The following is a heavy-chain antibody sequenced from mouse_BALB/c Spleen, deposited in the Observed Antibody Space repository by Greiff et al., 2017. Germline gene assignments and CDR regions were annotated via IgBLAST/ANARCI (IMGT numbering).Heavy chain of an antibody. CDR1: GYTFTSYW. D-gene: IGHD2-4*01. CDR2: IYPSDSYT. CDR3: TRESGDYDALYAMDY. J-gene: IGHJ4*01. Sequence: QVQLQQPGAELVRPGASVKLSCKASGYTFTSYWINWVKQRPGQGLEWIGNIYPSDSYTNYNQKFKDKATLTVDKSSSTAYMQLSSPTSEDSAVYYCTRESGDYDALYAMDYWGQGTSVTVSS. V-gene: IGHV1-69*02.